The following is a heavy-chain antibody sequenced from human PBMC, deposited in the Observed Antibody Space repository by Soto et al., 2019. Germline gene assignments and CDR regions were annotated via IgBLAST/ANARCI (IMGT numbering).Heavy chain of an antibody. D-gene: IGHD2-8*01. J-gene: IGHJ4*02. V-gene: IGHV4-34*01. CDR2: INHSGST. Sequence: QVQLQQWGAGLLKPSETLSLTCAVYGGSFSGYYWSWIRQPPGKGLEWIGEINHSGSTNYNPSLKSRVTISVDTSKNQFSLKLSSVTAADTAVYYCARGHPRLLRVFDYWGQGTLVTVSS. CDR1: GGSFSGYY. CDR3: ARGHPRLLRVFDY.